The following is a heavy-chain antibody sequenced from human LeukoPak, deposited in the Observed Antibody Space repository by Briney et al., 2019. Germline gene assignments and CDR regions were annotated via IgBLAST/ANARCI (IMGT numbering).Heavy chain of an antibody. V-gene: IGHV3-21*01. CDR3: ARGLYGSGSDFDY. D-gene: IGHD3-10*01. CDR2: ISSSSSYI. CDR1: GFTFSSYS. J-gene: IGHJ4*02. Sequence: GGSLRLSCAASGFTFSSYSMNWVRQAPGKGLEWVSSISSSSSYIYYADSVKGRFTISRDNAKNSLYLQMNSQRAEDTAVYYCARGLYGSGSDFDYWGQGTLVTVSS.